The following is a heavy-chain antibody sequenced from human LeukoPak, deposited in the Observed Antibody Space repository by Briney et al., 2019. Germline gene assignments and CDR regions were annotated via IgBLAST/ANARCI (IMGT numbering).Heavy chain of an antibody. CDR2: IYTSGST. J-gene: IGHJ4*02. V-gene: IGHV4-4*07. Sequence: SETLSLTCTVSGGSISSYYWSWIRQPAAKGLEWIGRIYTSGSTNYNPSLKSRVAMSVDTSKNQFSLKLRLVTAADTAVYYCARITGDSLSFDDWGQGTLVTVSS. D-gene: IGHD4-17*01. CDR3: ARITGDSLSFDD. CDR1: GGSISSYY.